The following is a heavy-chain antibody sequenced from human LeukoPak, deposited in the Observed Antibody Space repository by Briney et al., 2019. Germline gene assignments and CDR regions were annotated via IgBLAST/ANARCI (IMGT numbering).Heavy chain of an antibody. D-gene: IGHD5-12*01. V-gene: IGHV4-39*02. CDR1: GGSISSSSYD. CDR2: IYYSGRT. CDR3: ARDVRGLRFVFDH. Sequence: PSETLSLTCTVSGGSISSSSYDWGWLREPPGKGLEWIERIYYSGRTYYHPSRKSRLTIPVYTSKNQCSLKLSSVTAADKAVYYCARDVRGLRFVFDHCGQGMPVTVSS. J-gene: IGHJ4*02.